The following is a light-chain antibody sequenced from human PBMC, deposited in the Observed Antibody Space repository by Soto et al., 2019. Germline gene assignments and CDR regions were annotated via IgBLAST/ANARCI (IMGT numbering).Light chain of an antibody. Sequence: QSVLRQPPSASGSPGHAFAISCTGTSSDVGGYNYVSWYQQHPGKAPKLMIYEVNKRPSGVPDRLSGSKSGNTASLTVSGLQAEDEADYYCSSYAGSRHVFGTGTKVTGL. CDR1: SSDVGGYNY. J-gene: IGLJ1*01. V-gene: IGLV2-8*01. CDR3: SSYAGSRHV. CDR2: EVN.